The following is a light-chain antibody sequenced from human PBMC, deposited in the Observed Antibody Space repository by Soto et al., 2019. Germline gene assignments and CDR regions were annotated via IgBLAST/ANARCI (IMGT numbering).Light chain of an antibody. J-gene: IGKJ5*01. CDR1: QGISNY. CDR3: QQSYNSPPIT. Sequence: DIQRTQSPSSLSSSLGDRVTITWRASQGISNYLAWYQQKPGKVPKLLVYAASTLQSGVPSRFRGSGYGTDLALTITSLQTEDFAIYYCQQSYNSPPITFGQGTRLEIK. CDR2: AAS. V-gene: IGKV1-27*01.